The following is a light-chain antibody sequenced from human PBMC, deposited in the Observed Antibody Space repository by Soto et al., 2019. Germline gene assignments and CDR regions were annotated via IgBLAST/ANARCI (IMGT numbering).Light chain of an antibody. CDR3: HSSAGYGDV. V-gene: IGLV2-8*01. J-gene: IGLJ1*01. CDR1: SSDVGGYNY. CDR2: EVT. Sequence: QSALTQPPSASGSPGQSVTISCTGTSSDVGGYNYVSWYQQHPGKAPKLVIYEVTKRPSGVPDRSSGSKSGNTASLTVSGLQAEDEADYYCHSSAGYGDVFGTGTKLTVL.